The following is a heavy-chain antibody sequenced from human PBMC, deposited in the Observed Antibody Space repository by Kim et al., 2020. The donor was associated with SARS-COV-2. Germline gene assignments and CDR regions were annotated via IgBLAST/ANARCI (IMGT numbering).Heavy chain of an antibody. CDR1: GFTFSSYA. Sequence: GGSLRLSCAASGFTFSSYAMHWVRQAPGKGLEWVAVISYDGSNKYYADSVKGRFTISRDNSKNTLYLQMNSLRAEDTAVNYCARATSGSYYYGMDVWGQG. CDR2: ISYDGSNK. V-gene: IGHV3-30-3*01. J-gene: IGHJ6*02. CDR3: ARATSGSYYYGMDV. D-gene: IGHD3-10*01.